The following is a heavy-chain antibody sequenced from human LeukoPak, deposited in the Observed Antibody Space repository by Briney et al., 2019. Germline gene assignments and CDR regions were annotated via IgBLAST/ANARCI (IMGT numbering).Heavy chain of an antibody. J-gene: IGHJ3*02. CDR1: GFTFDDYA. CDR3: AKDRYFDWLSNHDAFDI. CDR2: ISWNSGSI. V-gene: IGHV3-9*01. Sequence: GGSLRLSCAASGFTFDDYAMHWVRQAPGKGLEWVSGISWNSGSIGYADSVKGRFTISRDNAKNSLYLQMNSLRAEDTALYYCAKDRYFDWLSNHDAFDIWGQGTMVTVSS. D-gene: IGHD3-9*01.